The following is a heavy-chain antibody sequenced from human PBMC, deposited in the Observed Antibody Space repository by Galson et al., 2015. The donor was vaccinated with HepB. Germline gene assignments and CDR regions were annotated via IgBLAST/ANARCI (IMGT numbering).Heavy chain of an antibody. CDR2: IYHSGNT. J-gene: IGHJ4*02. CDR3: ARGGGVDSSGWYDY. D-gene: IGHD6-19*01. CDR1: GGSISSSNW. Sequence: ETLSLTCAVSGGSISSSNWWSWVRQPPGKGLEWIGEIYHSGNTNYNPSLKGRVTISVDKSKNQFSLKLSSVTAADTAVYYCARGGGVDSSGWYDYWGQGTLVTVSS. V-gene: IGHV4-4*02.